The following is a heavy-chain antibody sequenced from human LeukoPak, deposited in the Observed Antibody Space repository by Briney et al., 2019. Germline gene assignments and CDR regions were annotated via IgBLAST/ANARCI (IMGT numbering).Heavy chain of an antibody. Sequence: GGSLRLSCAAAGFIYRIFWVGWAPGARGGGLEWVANINEDGSEKYYVDSVKGRFIISRDNAKNSLYLQMNILRAEDTAVFYCLSGSGHCGQGTLVTVSS. V-gene: IGHV3-7*01. CDR2: INEDGSEK. CDR3: LSGSGH. CDR1: GFIYRIFW. D-gene: IGHD3-10*01. J-gene: IGHJ4*02.